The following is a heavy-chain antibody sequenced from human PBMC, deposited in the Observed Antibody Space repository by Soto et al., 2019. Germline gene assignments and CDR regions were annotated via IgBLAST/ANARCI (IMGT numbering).Heavy chain of an antibody. D-gene: IGHD3-10*01. J-gene: IGHJ4*02. CDR2: IYWDDDK. V-gene: IGHV2-5*02. CDR1: GFSLSISGVG. Sequence: QITLKESGPTMVKPTQTLTLTCTFSGFSLSISGVGVGWIRQPPGKALEWLALIYWDDDKRYSPSLKSRITITKDTAKFKVVVTMTNIDPVDTATYYCAYRRYYYGSGDIFGYWCQGALVTVSS. CDR3: AYRRYYYGSGDIFGY.